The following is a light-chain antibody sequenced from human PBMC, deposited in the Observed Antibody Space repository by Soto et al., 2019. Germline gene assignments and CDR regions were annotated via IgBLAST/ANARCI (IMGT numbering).Light chain of an antibody. J-gene: IGLJ2*01. CDR3: SSYTSSSTLVL. V-gene: IGLV2-14*01. Sequence: QSALTQPASVSGSPGQSITISCTGTSSDVGGYNSVSWYQQHPGKAPKLMIYDVSDRPSGVSNRFSGSKSGNTASLTISGLQAEDEADYYCSSYTSSSTLVLFGGGTQLTVL. CDR2: DVS. CDR1: SSDVGGYNS.